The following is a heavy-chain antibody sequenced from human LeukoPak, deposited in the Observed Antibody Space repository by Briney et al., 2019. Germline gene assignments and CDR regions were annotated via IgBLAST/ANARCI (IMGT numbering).Heavy chain of an antibody. V-gene: IGHV4-30-2*01. J-gene: IGHJ5*02. CDR3: ARRSLSNWDDRVGWFGP. Sequence: PSQTLSLTCTVSGGSISSGDYSWSWIRQPPGKGLEWIGYIYHSGSTNYNPSLKSRVTISVDTSKNQFSLKLSSVTAADTAVYYCARRSLSNWDDRVGWFGPWGQGILVTVS. D-gene: IGHD1-1*01. CDR1: GGSISSGDYS. CDR2: IYHSGST.